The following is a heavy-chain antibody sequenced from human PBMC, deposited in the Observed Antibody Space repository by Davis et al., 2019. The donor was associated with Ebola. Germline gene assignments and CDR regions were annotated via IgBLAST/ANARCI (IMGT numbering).Heavy chain of an antibody. V-gene: IGHV1-69*08. J-gene: IGHJ4*02. CDR3: ATCPATIAAAGLQIFDY. CDR2: IIPILGTA. CDR1: GGTFSSYT. D-gene: IGHD6-13*01. Sequence: AASVKVSCKASGGTFSSYTISWVRQAPGQGLEWMGRIIPILGTANYAQKFQGRVTITADESTSTAYMELSSLRSEDTAVYYCATCPATIAAAGLQIFDYWGQGTLVTVSS.